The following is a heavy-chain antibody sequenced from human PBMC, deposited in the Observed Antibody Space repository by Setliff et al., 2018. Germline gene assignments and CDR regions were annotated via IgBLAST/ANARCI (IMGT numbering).Heavy chain of an antibody. CDR1: GYTFTSSG. Sequence: ASVKVSCKASGYTFTSSGITWVRQAPGQGLEWTGWISAYTGNTNYAQKLQGRVTMTTDTSTSTAYMELRSLTSDDTAVYYCSRLVRYCTTTTCQRASGAEFWGQGTLVTVPS. V-gene: IGHV1-18*01. CDR2: ISAYTGNT. J-gene: IGHJ1*01. CDR3: SRLVRYCTTTTCQRASGAEF. D-gene: IGHD2-8*01.